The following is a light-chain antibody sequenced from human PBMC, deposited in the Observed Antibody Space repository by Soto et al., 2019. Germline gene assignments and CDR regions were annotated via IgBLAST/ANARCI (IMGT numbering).Light chain of an antibody. Sequence: QSALTQPASVSGSPGQSITISCTGTSSDVGGYDYVSWYQHYPGRAPKFLIYEVSYRPSGVSNRFSGSKSGNTASLTISGLQSEDESDYYCSSFTTTNTYVFGSGTKVTV. J-gene: IGLJ1*01. V-gene: IGLV2-14*01. CDR3: SSFTTTNTYV. CDR2: EVS. CDR1: SSDVGGYDY.